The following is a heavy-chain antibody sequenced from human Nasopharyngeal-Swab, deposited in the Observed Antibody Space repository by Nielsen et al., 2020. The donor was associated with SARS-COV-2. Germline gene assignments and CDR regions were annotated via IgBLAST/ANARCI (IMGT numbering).Heavy chain of an antibody. Sequence: ASVKVSCKASGYTFTSYYMHWVRQAPGQGLEWMGIINPSGDSTSYAQKFQGRVTMTRDTSTSTVYMELSSLRSEDTAVYYCARDEVGTGYWTGYGMDVWGQGTTVTVSS. CDR3: ARDEVGTGYWTGYGMDV. J-gene: IGHJ6*02. V-gene: IGHV1-46*01. CDR1: GYTFTSYY. D-gene: IGHD3/OR15-3a*01. CDR2: INPSGDST.